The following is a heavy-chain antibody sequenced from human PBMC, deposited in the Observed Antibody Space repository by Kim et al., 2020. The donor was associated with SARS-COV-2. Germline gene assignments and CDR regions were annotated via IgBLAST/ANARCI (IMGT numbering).Heavy chain of an antibody. CDR3: AKETSSGWY. D-gene: IGHD6-19*01. Sequence: GASTHSADHGKGRFTISIDNSKNTLYLQMNSLRAEDTAVYYCAKETSSGWYWGQGTLVTVSS. J-gene: IGHJ4*02. CDR2: GAST. V-gene: IGHV3-23*01.